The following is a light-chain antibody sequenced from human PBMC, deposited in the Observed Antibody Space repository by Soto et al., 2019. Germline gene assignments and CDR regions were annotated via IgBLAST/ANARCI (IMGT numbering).Light chain of an antibody. CDR1: QGISNY. Sequence: DIQMTQSPSSLSASVGDRVTITCRASQGISNYLAWYQQKPGKVPKLLIYAASTLQSGVPSRFSGSGSGTDFTLTISSLQPDDFAIYFCQQYFSYSPYTFGQGTKLEI. J-gene: IGKJ2*01. CDR3: QQYFSYSPYT. CDR2: AAS. V-gene: IGKV1-27*01.